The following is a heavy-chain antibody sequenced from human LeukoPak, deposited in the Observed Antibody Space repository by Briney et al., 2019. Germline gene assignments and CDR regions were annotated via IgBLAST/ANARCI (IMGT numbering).Heavy chain of an antibody. CDR3: ARDRISVTDPPNWFDP. J-gene: IGHJ5*02. CDR2: TYHAGHI. D-gene: IGHD2-21*02. CDR1: GGSISSENW. V-gene: IGHV4-4*02. Sequence: PSETLSLTCGVFGGSISSENWWNWVRQPPGKGLEWIGETYHAGHINYNPSLKSRVTISLDTSKNQFSLKVSSVTAADTAVYFCARDRISVTDPPNWFDPWGQGTLVTVSS.